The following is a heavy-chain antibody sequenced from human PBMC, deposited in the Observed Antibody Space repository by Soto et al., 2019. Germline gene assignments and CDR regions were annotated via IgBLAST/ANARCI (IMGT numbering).Heavy chain of an antibody. J-gene: IGHJ3*02. D-gene: IGHD2-15*01. CDR3: ARDTPELGYCSGGSCYSGDAFDI. Sequence: EVQLVESGGGLVQPGGSLRLSCAASGFTFSSYWMHWVRQAPGKGLVWVSRINSDGSSTSYADSVKGRFTISRDNAKNTLYLQMNRLRAEDTAVYYCARDTPELGYCSGGSCYSGDAFDIWGQGTMVTVSS. CDR2: INSDGSST. CDR1: GFTFSSYW. V-gene: IGHV3-74*01.